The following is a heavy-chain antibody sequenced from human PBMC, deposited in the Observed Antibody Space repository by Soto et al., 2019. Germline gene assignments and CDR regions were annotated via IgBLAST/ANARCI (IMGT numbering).Heavy chain of an antibody. V-gene: IGHV1-18*01. Sequence: SVKVSCKASGYTFTNYGITWVRQAPGQGLEWLGWISAYNGNTNYAQSLQGRVTMTTDTSTSTAYMELRSLRSDDTAVYYCARDTSRISVAVDFDYWGQGTLVTVSS. J-gene: IGHJ4*02. CDR2: ISAYNGNT. CDR1: GYTFTNYG. D-gene: IGHD6-19*01. CDR3: ARDTSRISVAVDFDY.